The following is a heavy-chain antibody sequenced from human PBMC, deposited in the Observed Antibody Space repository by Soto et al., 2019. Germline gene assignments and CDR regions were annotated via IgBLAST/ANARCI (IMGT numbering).Heavy chain of an antibody. Sequence: QVQLQESGPGLVKPSQTLSLTCTVSGGSISSGDYYWSWIRQHPGRGLEWIGYISYSGSTYYNPSLKSRVTISVDTSKNQFSLKLSSVTAADTAVYYCARKGWGVTNNWFDPWGQGTLVTVSS. CDR2: ISYSGST. D-gene: IGHD3-10*01. CDR3: ARKGWGVTNNWFDP. J-gene: IGHJ5*02. V-gene: IGHV4-31*03. CDR1: GGSISSGDYY.